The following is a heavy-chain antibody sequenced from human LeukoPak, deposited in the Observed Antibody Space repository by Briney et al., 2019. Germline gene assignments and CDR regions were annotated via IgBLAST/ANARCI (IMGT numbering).Heavy chain of an antibody. CDR1: GYTFTSYG. Sequence: ASVTVSCKASGYTFTSYGIIWVRQAPGQGLEWMGWISAYNGNTNYAQKPQGRVTMTTDTSTSTAYMELRSLRSDDTAVYYCARDVRDYLDYWGQGTLVTVSS. J-gene: IGHJ4*02. V-gene: IGHV1-18*01. CDR3: ARDVRDYLDY. CDR2: ISAYNGNT.